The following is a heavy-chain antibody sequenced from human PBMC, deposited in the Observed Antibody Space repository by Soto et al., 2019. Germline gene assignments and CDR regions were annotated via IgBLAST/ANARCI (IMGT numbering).Heavy chain of an antibody. V-gene: IGHV5-51*01. CDR1: GYSFTSYW. CDR2: IYPGDSDT. Sequence: GESLKISCKSAGYSFTSYWIGWVRQMPGKGLEWMGIIYPGDSDTRYSPSFQGQVTISADKSISTAYLQWSSLKASDTAMYYCARQGYGDRYYCYGMDVWGQGTTFPVSS. CDR3: ARQGYGDRYYCYGMDV. J-gene: IGHJ6*02. D-gene: IGHD4-17*01.